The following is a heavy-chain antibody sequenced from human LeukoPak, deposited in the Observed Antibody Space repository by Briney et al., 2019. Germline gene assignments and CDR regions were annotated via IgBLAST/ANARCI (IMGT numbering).Heavy chain of an antibody. Sequence: GGSLRLSCAASGFTLSNYAMNWVRQAPGKGLEWVSSISGSGTNTYYADSVRGRFTISRDNSKNTLYLQKNSLRADDTAIYYCAKSMTLQWRGFFDLWGRGTHVTVSS. J-gene: IGHJ2*01. V-gene: IGHV3-23*01. D-gene: IGHD6-19*01. CDR3: AKSMTLQWRGFFDL. CDR1: GFTLSNYA. CDR2: ISGSGTNT.